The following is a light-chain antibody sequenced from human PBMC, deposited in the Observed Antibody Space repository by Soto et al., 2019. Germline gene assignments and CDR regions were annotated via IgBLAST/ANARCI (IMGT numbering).Light chain of an antibody. J-gene: IGKJ5*01. CDR3: QQYYSLPFT. Sequence: DIVMTQSLDFLAVSLGERATINCKSSQSLLFHSKNKNSLAWYQQRPGQPPRLLIYWASTRESGVPDRFSGSGSGSDFTLTISSLQAEDVAVYYCQQYYSLPFTFGQGTRLEIK. CDR1: QSLLFHSKNKNS. V-gene: IGKV4-1*01. CDR2: WAS.